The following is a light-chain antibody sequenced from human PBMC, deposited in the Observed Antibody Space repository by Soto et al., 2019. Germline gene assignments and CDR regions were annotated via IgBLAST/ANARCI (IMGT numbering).Light chain of an antibody. CDR3: CSYRSSRTWV. CDR2: EVT. J-gene: IGLJ3*02. CDR1: SSDIGSYNY. V-gene: IGLV2-14*01. Sequence: QSARTQPASVSGSPGQSITISCTGTSSDIGSYNYVSWYQHYPGKAPRLLIYEVTNRPSGVSNRFSGSKSGNTASLTISGLQAEDDADYYCCSYRSSRTWVFGGGTKVTVL.